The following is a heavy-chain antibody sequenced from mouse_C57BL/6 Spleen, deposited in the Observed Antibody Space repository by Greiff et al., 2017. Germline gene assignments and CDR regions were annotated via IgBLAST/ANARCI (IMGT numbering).Heavy chain of an antibody. CDR2: ISSGGDYI. J-gene: IGHJ4*01. Sequence: EVKLVESGEGLVKPGGSLKLSCAASGFTFSSYAMSWVRQTPEKRLEWVAYISSGGDYINYADTVKGRFTISRDNARNTLYLQMSSLKSEDTAMYYCTRESSATVVGDMDYWGQGTSVTVSS. CDR1: GFTFSSYA. CDR3: TRESSATVVGDMDY. V-gene: IGHV5-9-1*02. D-gene: IGHD1-1*01.